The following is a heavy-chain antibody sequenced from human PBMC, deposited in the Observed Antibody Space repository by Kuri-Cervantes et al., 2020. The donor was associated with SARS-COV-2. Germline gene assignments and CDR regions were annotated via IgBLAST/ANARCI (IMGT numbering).Heavy chain of an antibody. J-gene: IGHJ4*02. V-gene: IGHV3-7*01. D-gene: IGHD3-3*01. Sequence: GESLKISCAASGITFSSYWMRWVRQAPGKGLEWVANIKQDGSEKYYVDSVKGRFTISRDNAKNSLYLQMNSLRAEDTAVYYCARKRNNYDFWSGPIYYFEYWGQRTLVTVSS. CDR2: IKQDGSEK. CDR1: GITFSSYW. CDR3: ARKRNNYDFWSGPIYYFEY.